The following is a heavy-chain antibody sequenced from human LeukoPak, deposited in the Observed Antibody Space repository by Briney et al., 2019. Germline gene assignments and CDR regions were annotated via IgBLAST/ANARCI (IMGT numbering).Heavy chain of an antibody. Sequence: SETLSLTCTVSGGSISSSSYYWGWIRQPPGKGLEWIGSIYHSGSTYYNPSLKSRVTISVDTSKNQFSLKLSSVTAADTAVYYCARDRGGSYYVLGYWGQGTLVTVSS. V-gene: IGHV4-39*07. CDR2: IYHSGST. J-gene: IGHJ4*02. CDR1: GGSISSSSYY. D-gene: IGHD1-26*01. CDR3: ARDRGGSYYVLGY.